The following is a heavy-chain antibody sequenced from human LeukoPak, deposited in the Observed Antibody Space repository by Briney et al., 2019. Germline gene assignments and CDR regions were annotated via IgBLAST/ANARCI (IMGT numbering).Heavy chain of an antibody. J-gene: IGHJ4*02. D-gene: IGHD4-17*01. CDR1: EFTFSSYS. V-gene: IGHV3-48*02. CDR2: ISSSSSTI. CDR3: ARGLTTVTPQPDY. Sequence: GGSLRLSCAASEFTFSSYSMNWVRQAPGKGLEWVSYISSSSSTIYYADSVKGRFTISRDNAKNSLYLQMNSLRDEDTAVYYCARGLTTVTPQPDYWGQGTLVTVSS.